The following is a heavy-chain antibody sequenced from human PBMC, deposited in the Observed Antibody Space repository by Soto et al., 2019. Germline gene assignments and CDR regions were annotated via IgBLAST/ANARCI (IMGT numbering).Heavy chain of an antibody. CDR1: GGSISSYY. V-gene: IGHV4-59*12. CDR3: ASKFGELLADAFDI. Sequence: SETLSLTCTGSGGSISSYYWNWIRQPPGKGLEWIGYIYYSGSTNYNPSLKSRVTISVDKSKNQFSLRLSSVAAADTAVYYCASKFGELLADAFDIWGQGTTVTVSS. CDR2: IYYSGST. J-gene: IGHJ3*02. D-gene: IGHD3-10*01.